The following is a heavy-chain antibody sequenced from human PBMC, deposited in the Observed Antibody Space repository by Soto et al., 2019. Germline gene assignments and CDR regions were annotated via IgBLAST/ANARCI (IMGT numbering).Heavy chain of an antibody. CDR1: GFTFSSYS. Sequence: EVQLVESGGGLVKPGGSLRLSCAASGFTFSSYSMNWVRQAPGKGLEWVSSISSSSSYIYYAYSVKGRFTISRDNAKNSLYLKMNSLSAEATAVYYCARPRQGIAAFWGQGTLGTVSS. CDR2: ISSSSSYI. V-gene: IGHV3-21*01. J-gene: IGHJ1*01. CDR3: ARPRQGIAAF. D-gene: IGHD6-13*01.